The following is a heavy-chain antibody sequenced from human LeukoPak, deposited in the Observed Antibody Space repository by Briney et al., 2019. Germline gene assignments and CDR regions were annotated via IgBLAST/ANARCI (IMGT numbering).Heavy chain of an antibody. D-gene: IGHD3-16*01. CDR1: GFTFSAYS. CDR3: ARYRHLYY. V-gene: IGHV3-7*01. J-gene: IGHJ4*02. CDR2: INQDGGEK. Sequence: GGSLRLSCATSGFTFSAYSMSWVRQAPGKGLEWVASINQDGGEKYSLDSVKGRFTISRDNTKSSLYLQMNSLRAEDTAMYYCARYRHLYYWGQGTLVTVSS.